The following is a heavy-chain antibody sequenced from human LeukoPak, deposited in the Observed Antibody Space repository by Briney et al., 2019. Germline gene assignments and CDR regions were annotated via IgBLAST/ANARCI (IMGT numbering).Heavy chain of an antibody. V-gene: IGHV3-11*06. J-gene: IGHJ6*04. CDR1: GFTFSDYY. D-gene: IGHD2-2*01. Sequence: GGSLRLSCAASGFTFSDYYMSWIRQAPGKGLEWVPYISSSSSYTNYADSVKGRFTISRDNAKNSLYLQMNSLRAEDTAVYYCARVVVPAASIVATIDDLRADYYYGMDVWGKGTTVTVSS. CDR3: ARVVVPAASIVATIDDLRADYYYGMDV. CDR2: ISSSSSYT.